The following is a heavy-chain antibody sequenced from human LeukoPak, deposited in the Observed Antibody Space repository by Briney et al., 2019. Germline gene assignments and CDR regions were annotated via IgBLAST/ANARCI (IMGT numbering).Heavy chain of an antibody. J-gene: IGHJ5*02. CDR1: GYSFTSYW. D-gene: IGHD2-15*01. CDR3: ARRNVFCSGGSCYSGPWFDP. V-gene: IGHV5-51*01. Sequence: GESLKTSCKGSGYSFTSYWIGWVRQMPGKGLEWMGIIYPGDSDTRYSPSFQGQVTISADKSISTAYLQWSSLKASDTAMYYCARRNVFCSGGSCYSGPWFDPWGQGTLVTVSS. CDR2: IYPGDSDT.